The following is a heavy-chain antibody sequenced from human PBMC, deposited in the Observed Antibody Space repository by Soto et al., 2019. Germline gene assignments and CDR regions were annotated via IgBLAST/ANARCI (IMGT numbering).Heavy chain of an antibody. CDR3: ARARADILTSYQYYYYYGMDV. Sequence: QVQLVQSGAEVKKPGSSVKVSCKASGGTFSSYAISWVRQAPGQGREWMGGIIPIFGTANYAQKFQGRVTITADESTSTAYMELSSLRSEDTAVYYCARARADILTSYQYYYYYGMDVWGQGTTVTVSS. D-gene: IGHD3-9*01. J-gene: IGHJ6*02. CDR1: GGTFSSYA. V-gene: IGHV1-69*01. CDR2: IIPIFGTA.